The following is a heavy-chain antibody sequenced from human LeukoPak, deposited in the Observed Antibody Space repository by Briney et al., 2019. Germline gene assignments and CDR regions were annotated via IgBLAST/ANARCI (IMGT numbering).Heavy chain of an antibody. V-gene: IGHV4-39*01. J-gene: IGHJ4*02. CDR1: GGSISSSSYY. CDR2: IFHSGST. CDR3: ARHQSEYSIGY. D-gene: IGHD6-6*01. Sequence: SETLSLTCTVSGGSISSSSYYWGWIRQPPGKGQEWIASIFHSGSTYYNPSLRSRVTISVDTSKNQFSLRLGSLTAADTAVYFCARHQSEYSIGYWGQGTLVTVSS.